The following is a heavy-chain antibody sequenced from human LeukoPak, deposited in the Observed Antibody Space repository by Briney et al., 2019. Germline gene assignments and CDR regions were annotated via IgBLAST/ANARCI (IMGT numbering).Heavy chain of an antibody. V-gene: IGHV1-18*01. CDR1: GYTFTSYG. CDR2: ISAYNGNT. J-gene: IGHJ6*03. Sequence: ASVKVSCKASGYTFTSYGISWVRQAPGQGLEWMGWISAYNGNTNYAQKLQGRVTMTTDTSTSTAYMELRSLRSDDTAVYYCARNPPGSINTDYYYYYMDVWGKGTTVTVSS. D-gene: IGHD2-2*01. CDR3: ARNPPGSINTDYYYYYMDV.